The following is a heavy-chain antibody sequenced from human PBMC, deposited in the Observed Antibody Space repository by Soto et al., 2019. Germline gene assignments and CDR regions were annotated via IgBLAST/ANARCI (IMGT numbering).Heavy chain of an antibody. J-gene: IGHJ4*02. CDR2: ISAYNGNT. V-gene: IGHV1-18*01. Sequence: QVQLVQSGAEVKKPGASVKVSCKASGYTFTSYGISWVRQAPGQGLEWMGWISAYNGNTNYAQKLQGRVTMTTDTSTSTADMALRSLRSDDTAVYYCARAPEEVAGNRGENDYRGQGTLVTVSS. CDR3: ARAPEEVAGNRGENDY. D-gene: IGHD3-10*01. CDR1: GYTFTSYG.